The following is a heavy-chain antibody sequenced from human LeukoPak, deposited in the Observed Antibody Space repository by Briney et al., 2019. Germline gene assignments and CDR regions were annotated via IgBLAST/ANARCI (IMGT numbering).Heavy chain of an antibody. J-gene: IGHJ4*02. V-gene: IGHV4-39*07. D-gene: IGHD3-22*01. CDR2: IYYSGST. CDR1: GGSITSGTYF. Sequence: PSETLSLTCSVSGGSITSGTYFWGWIRQPPGKGLEWIGTIYYSGSTYYNPSLKSRVTISLDTSKNQFSLNLNSVTAADTALYYCARVNSDSSGYLGGLFDYWGQGTLVTVSS. CDR3: ARVNSDSSGYLGGLFDY.